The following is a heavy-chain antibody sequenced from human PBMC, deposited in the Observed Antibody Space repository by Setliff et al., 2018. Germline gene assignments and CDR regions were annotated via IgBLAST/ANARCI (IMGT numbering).Heavy chain of an antibody. CDR2: IYHSGST. V-gene: IGHV4-38-2*01. D-gene: IGHD4-17*01. CDR3: ARVPATVTTFYYYYMDV. CDR1: GGSFSGYY. Sequence: SETLSLTCAVYGGSFSGYYWGWIRQPPGKGLEWIGSIYHSGSTYYNPSLKSRVTISVDTSKNQFSLKLSSVTAADTAVYYCARVPATVTTFYYYYMDVWAKGTTVTAP. J-gene: IGHJ6*03.